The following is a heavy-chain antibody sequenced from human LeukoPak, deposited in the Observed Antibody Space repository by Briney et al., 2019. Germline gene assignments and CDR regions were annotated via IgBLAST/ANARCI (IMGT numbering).Heavy chain of an antibody. J-gene: IGHJ4*02. D-gene: IGHD5-18*01. V-gene: IGHV1-24*01. CDR1: GYTLTELS. Sequence: ASVKVSCKVSGYTLTELSMHWVRQAPGKGLEWMGGFDPEDGETIYAQKFQGRVAMTEDTSTDTAYMELSSLRSEDTAVYYCAVGAEDSGYSYGFDYWGQGTLVTVSS. CDR2: FDPEDGET. CDR3: AVGAEDSGYSYGFDY.